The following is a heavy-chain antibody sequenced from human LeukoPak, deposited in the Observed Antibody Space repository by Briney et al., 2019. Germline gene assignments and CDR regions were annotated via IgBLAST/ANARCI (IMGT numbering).Heavy chain of an antibody. J-gene: IGHJ5*02. Sequence: SETLSLTCTVSGGSISSGDYYWSWIRQPPGKGLEWIGEINHSGSTNYNPSPKSRVTISVDTSKNQFSLKLSSVTAADTAVYYCARGQKRITIFGVGRNWFDPWGQGTLVTVSS. CDR3: ARGQKRITIFGVGRNWFDP. V-gene: IGHV4-39*07. CDR2: INHSGST. D-gene: IGHD3-3*01. CDR1: GGSISSGDYY.